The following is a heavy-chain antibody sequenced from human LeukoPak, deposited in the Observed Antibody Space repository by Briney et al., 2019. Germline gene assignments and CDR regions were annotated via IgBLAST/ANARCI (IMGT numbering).Heavy chain of an antibody. V-gene: IGHV3-48*01. CDR2: ISSSSTTI. D-gene: IGHD6-19*01. CDR1: GFTFSGYS. CDR3: ARSYSSGWYYMDV. J-gene: IGHJ6*03. Sequence: GGSLRLSCAASGFTFSGYSMNWVRQAPGKGLEWVSYISSSSTTIYYADSVKGRFTISRDNAKNSLYLQMNSLRAEDTAVYYCARSYSSGWYYMDVWGKGTTVTVSS.